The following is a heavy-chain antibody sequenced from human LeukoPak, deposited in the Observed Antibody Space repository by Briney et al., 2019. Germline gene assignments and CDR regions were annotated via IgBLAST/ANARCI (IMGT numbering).Heavy chain of an antibody. CDR2: IYYSGST. CDR1: GGSISSYY. J-gene: IGHJ4*02. D-gene: IGHD3-22*01. V-gene: IGHV4-59*08. CDR3: ARKFRYYDSSGYYVDY. Sequence: SETLSLTCTVSGGSISSYYWSWIRQPPGKGLEWIGYIYYSGSTNYNPSLKSRVTISVDTSKNQFSLNLSSVTAADTAVYYCARKFRYYDSSGYYVDYWGQGTLVTVSS.